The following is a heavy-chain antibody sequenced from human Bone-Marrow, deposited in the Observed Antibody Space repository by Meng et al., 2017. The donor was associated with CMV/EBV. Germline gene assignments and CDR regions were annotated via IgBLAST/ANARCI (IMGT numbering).Heavy chain of an antibody. J-gene: IGHJ4*02. V-gene: IGHV3-74*03. D-gene: IGHD1-26*01. Sequence: VWFWGGLVQPGGCLRLSCAVSGFTLRRYWMHWVRQARGKGLEWVSRIDSDGRDITYADSVRGRFTISRDDAKNTLYLQMNSLRVEDTAVYYCARGVAESLGWEMGYWGQGTLVTVSS. CDR3: ARGVAESLGWEMGY. CDR2: IDSDGRDI. CDR1: GFTLRRYW.